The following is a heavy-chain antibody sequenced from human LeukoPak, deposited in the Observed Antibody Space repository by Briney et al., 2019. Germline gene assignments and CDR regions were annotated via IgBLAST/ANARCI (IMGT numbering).Heavy chain of an antibody. CDR1: GFTFSSYW. Sequence: GGSLRLSCAASGFTFSSYWMSWVRQAPGKGLEWVANIKQDGSEKYYVDSVKGRFTISRDNAKNSLYLQMSSLRAEDTAVYYCARDLGGSYYVTLFDYWGQGTLVTVSS. CDR2: IKQDGSEK. D-gene: IGHD1-26*01. CDR3: ARDLGGSYYVTLFDY. V-gene: IGHV3-7*01. J-gene: IGHJ4*02.